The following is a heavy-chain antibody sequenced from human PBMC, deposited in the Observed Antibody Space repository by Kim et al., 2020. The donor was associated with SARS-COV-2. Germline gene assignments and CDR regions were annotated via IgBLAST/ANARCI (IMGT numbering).Heavy chain of an antibody. CDR3: ARAGVAAAGTRLGVLFDY. CDR1: GGSFSGYY. V-gene: IGHV4-34*01. CDR2: INHSGST. Sequence: SETLSLTCAVYGGSFSGYYWSWIRQPPGKGLEWIGEINHSGSTNYNPSLKSRVTISVDTSKNQFSLKLSSVTAADTAVYYCARAGVAAAGTRLGVLFDY. J-gene: IGHJ4*01. D-gene: IGHD6-13*01.